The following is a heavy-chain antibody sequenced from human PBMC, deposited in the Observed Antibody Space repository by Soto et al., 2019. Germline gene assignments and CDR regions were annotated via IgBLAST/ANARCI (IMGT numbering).Heavy chain of an antibody. V-gene: IGHV3-33*05. CDR3: ARGVGTYFDY. Sequence: GGSLRLSCRTSGFRFSSYGMHWVRQAPGKGPEWVAFISGDGSNTEYVDSVKGRFTISRENAKNSLYLQMNSLRAGDTVVYYCARGVGTYFDYWGQGALVTVSS. CDR1: GFRFSSYG. J-gene: IGHJ4*02. D-gene: IGHD1-26*01. CDR2: ISGDGSNT.